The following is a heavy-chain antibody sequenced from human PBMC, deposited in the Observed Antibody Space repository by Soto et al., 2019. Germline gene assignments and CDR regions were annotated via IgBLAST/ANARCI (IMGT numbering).Heavy chain of an antibody. Sequence: QVQLVQSGAEVKKPGASVKVSCKASGYTFTSYGISWVRQAPGQGLEWMGWISAYNGNTNYAQKLQGRVTMTTDTSTRNDYMELRSLRSDDTAVYYCAIDRALELGDYWGQGTLVTVSS. D-gene: IGHD1-26*01. J-gene: IGHJ4*02. V-gene: IGHV1-18*01. CDR1: GYTFTSYG. CDR2: ISAYNGNT. CDR3: AIDRALELGDY.